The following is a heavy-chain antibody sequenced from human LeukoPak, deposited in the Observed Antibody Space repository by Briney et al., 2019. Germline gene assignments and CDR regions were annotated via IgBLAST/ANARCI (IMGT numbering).Heavy chain of an antibody. CDR3: ATSPRSSSWYRRLDY. V-gene: IGHV1-69*06. J-gene: IGHJ4*02. Sequence: ASVKVSCKASGYTFTSYYMHWVRQAPGQGLEWMGGIIPIFGTANYAQKFQGRVTITADKSTSTAYMELSSLRSEDTAVYYCATSPRSSSWYRRLDYWGQGTLVTVSS. CDR2: IIPIFGTA. CDR1: GYTFTSYY. D-gene: IGHD6-13*01.